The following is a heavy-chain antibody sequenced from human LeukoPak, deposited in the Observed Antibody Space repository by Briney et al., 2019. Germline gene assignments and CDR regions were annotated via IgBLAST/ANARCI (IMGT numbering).Heavy chain of an antibody. Sequence: ASVKVSCKVSGYTLTELSMHWVRQAPGKGLEWMGGFDPEDGETIYAQKFQGRVTMTEDTSTVTAYMELGSLRSEDTAVYYCATDGRYCSGGSCADWFDPWGQGTLVTVSS. V-gene: IGHV1-24*01. CDR3: ATDGRYCSGGSCADWFDP. J-gene: IGHJ5*02. CDR2: FDPEDGET. D-gene: IGHD2-15*01. CDR1: GYTLTELS.